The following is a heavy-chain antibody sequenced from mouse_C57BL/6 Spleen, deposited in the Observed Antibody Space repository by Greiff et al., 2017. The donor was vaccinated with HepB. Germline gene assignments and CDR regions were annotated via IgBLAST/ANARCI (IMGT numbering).Heavy chain of an antibody. D-gene: IGHD4-1*01. Sequence: EVHLVESGEGLVKPGGSLKLSCAASGFTFSSYAMSWVRQTPEKRLEWVAYISSGGDYIYYADTVKGRFTISRDNARNTLYLQMSSLKSEDTAMYYCTRPNWEGGFAYWGQGTLVTVSA. CDR1: GFTFSSYA. CDR2: ISSGGDYI. J-gene: IGHJ3*01. V-gene: IGHV5-9-1*02. CDR3: TRPNWEGGFAY.